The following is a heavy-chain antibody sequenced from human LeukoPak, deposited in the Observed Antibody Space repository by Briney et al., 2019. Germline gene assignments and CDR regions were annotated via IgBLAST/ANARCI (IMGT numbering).Heavy chain of an antibody. CDR1: GFTFSSYW. CDR2: LNSDGSST. Sequence: GGSLRLSCAASGFTFSSYWMHWVRQAPGKGLMWVSRLNSDGSSTSYADSVKGRFTISRDNAKNTLYLQMNSLRAEDTAVYYCARAYNDGSGFYPPYFDYWGQGTLATVSS. D-gene: IGHD3-22*01. J-gene: IGHJ4*02. V-gene: IGHV3-74*01. CDR3: ARAYNDGSGFYPPYFDY.